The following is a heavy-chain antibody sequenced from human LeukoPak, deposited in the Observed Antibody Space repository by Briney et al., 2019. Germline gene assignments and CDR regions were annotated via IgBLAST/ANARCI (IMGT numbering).Heavy chain of an antibody. D-gene: IGHD6-13*01. CDR3: ARGYSSSWFAGLYFQH. CDR1: GYTFTGYY. J-gene: IGHJ1*01. CDR2: INPNSGGT. V-gene: IGHV1-2*02. Sequence: ASVKVSCKASGYTFTGYYMHWVRQAPGQGLEWMGWINPNSGGTNHAQKFQGRVTMTRDTSISTAYMELSRLRSDDTAVYYCARGYSSSWFAGLYFQHWGQGTLVTVSS.